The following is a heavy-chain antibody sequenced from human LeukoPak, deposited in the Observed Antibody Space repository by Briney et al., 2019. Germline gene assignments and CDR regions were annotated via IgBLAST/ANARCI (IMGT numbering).Heavy chain of an antibody. V-gene: IGHV3-64D*06. J-gene: IGHJ4*02. CDR1: GFTFTNYP. D-gene: IGHD6-19*01. CDR2: ISSNGIST. Sequence: GGSLRLSCSASGFTFTNYPMRWVRQAPGKGLDFVSSISSNGISTYYADSVKGRFTISRDNSKNTLYLQMSSLRAEDTAVYYCVKDTNNPGVAGGDYWGQGTLVTVSS. CDR3: VKDTNNPGVAGGDY.